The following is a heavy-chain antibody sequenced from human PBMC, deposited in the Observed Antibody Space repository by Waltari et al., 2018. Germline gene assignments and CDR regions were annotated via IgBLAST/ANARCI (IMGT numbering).Heavy chain of an antibody. CDR3: AKDLLPTGVFDY. J-gene: IGHJ4*02. CDR2: ASDSGGSS. Sequence: EVQLLESGGGLVQPGGSLRLSCAASGFSFSNYAMSWVRQVPGKVLEWVSAASDSGGSSYYADSVKGRFTITRDNSKNMLYLQMKYLSAEDTALYYCAKDLLPTGVFDYWGQGILVTVSS. D-gene: IGHD3-10*01. CDR1: GFSFSNYA. V-gene: IGHV3-23*01.